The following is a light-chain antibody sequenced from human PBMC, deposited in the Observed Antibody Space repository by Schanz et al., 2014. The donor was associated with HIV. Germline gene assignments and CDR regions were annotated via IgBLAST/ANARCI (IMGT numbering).Light chain of an antibody. CDR3: QSFDRSLGRVV. J-gene: IGLJ2*01. CDR2: EAT. Sequence: SALTQPPSASGSPGQSVTISCTGTSSDVGGYKYVSWYQQHPGKAPKLLIYEATQRPAGVPDRFSGSKSGNTASLTVSGLQAEDEADYYCQSFDRSLGRVVFGGGTKLTVL. CDR1: SSDVGGYKY. V-gene: IGLV2-8*01.